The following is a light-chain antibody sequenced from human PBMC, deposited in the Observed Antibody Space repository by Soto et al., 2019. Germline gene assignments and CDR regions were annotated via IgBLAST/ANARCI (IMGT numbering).Light chain of an antibody. J-gene: IGKJ4*01. CDR2: AAS. CDR1: QGINKW. CDR3: QQAKTFPLT. Sequence: DIQMTQSPSSVSASVGDRVTITCRASQGINKWLAWYQQRPGKAPTLLIYAASSLHTGVPSRFSGSGSGTDFTLTISSLQPEDFATYDCQQAKTFPLTFGGGTKVEIK. V-gene: IGKV1D-12*01.